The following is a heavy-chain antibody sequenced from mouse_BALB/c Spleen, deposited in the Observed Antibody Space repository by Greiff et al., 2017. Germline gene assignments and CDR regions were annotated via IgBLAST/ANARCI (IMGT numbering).Heavy chain of an antibody. J-gene: IGHJ4*01. CDR2: ISSGSSTI. CDR1: GFTFSSFG. Sequence: EVKLVESGGGLVQPGGSRKLSCAASGFTFSSFGMHWVRQAPEKGLEWVAYISSGSSTIYYADTVKGRFTISRDNPKNTLFLQMTSLRSEDTAMYYCAGGNLYYYAMDYWGQGTSVTVSS. CDR3: AGGNLYYYAMDY. D-gene: IGHD2-1*01. V-gene: IGHV5-17*02.